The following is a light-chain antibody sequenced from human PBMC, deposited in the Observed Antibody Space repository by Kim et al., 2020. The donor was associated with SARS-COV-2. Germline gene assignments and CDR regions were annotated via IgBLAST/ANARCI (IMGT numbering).Light chain of an antibody. J-gene: IGKJ2*01. Sequence: SASVGHRVTITCRASESIVNWLAWYQQKPGKAPKLLIYLASTLESGVPSRFRGSGSGTEFTLTITSLQPDDFATYYCQHYIRFPYTFGQGTKLEI. CDR1: ESIVNW. CDR3: QHYIRFPYT. CDR2: LAS. V-gene: IGKV1-5*03.